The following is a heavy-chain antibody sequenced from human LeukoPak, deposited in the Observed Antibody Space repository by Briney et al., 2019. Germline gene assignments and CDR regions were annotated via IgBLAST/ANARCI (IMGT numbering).Heavy chain of an antibody. V-gene: IGHV3-7*03. CDR2: IKQDGSEK. CDR3: ARALVLRYFDWLSPGMGAFDI. CDR1: GFIFSSYW. D-gene: IGHD3-9*01. Sequence: PGGSLRLSCAASGFIFSSYWMSWVRQAPGKGLEWVANIKQDGSEKYYVDSVKGRFTISRDNAKNSLYLQMNSLRAEDTAVYYCARALVLRYFDWLSPGMGAFDIWGQGTMVTVSS. J-gene: IGHJ3*02.